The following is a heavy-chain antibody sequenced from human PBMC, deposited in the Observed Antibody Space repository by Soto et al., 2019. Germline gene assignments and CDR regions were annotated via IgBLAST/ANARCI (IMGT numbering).Heavy chain of an antibody. CDR3: ARAPLYSSSWANWYFDL. V-gene: IGHV3-33*01. Sequence: QVQLVESGGGVVQPGRSLRLSCAASGFTFSSYGMHWVRQAPGKGLEWVAVIWYDGSNKYYADSVKGRFTISRDNSKNKLYLQMNSLRAEDTAVYYCARAPLYSSSWANWYFDLWGRGTLVTVSS. CDR2: IWYDGSNK. J-gene: IGHJ2*01. D-gene: IGHD6-13*01. CDR1: GFTFSSYG.